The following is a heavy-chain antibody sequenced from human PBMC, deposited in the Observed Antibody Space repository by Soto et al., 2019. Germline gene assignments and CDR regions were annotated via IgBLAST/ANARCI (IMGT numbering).Heavy chain of an antibody. V-gene: IGHV3-48*01. CDR3: ARRTIQLWPRMDV. Sequence: GGSLRLSCAASGFTFSSYSMNWVRQAPGEGLEWVSYISSSSSTIYYADSVKGRFTISRDNAKNSLYLQMNSLRAEDTAVYYCARRTIQLWPRMDVWGQGTTVTVSS. D-gene: IGHD5-18*01. J-gene: IGHJ6*02. CDR2: ISSSSSTI. CDR1: GFTFSSYS.